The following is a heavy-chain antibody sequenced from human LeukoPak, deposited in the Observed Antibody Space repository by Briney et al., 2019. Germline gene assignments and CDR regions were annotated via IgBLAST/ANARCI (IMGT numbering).Heavy chain of an antibody. V-gene: IGHV3-53*01. CDR2: IYSGGST. D-gene: IGHD2-2*01. J-gene: IGHJ5*02. CDR1: GFTFSSYA. Sequence: GGSLRLSCAASGFTFSSYAMSWVRQAPGKGLEWVSVIYSGGSTYYADSVKGRFTISRDNSKNTLYLQMNSLRAEDTAVYYCARSFSCSSTSCYWFDPWGQGTLVTVSS. CDR3: ARSFSCSSTSCYWFDP.